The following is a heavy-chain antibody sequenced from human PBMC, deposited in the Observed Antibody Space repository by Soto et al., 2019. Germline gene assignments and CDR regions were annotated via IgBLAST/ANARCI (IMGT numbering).Heavy chain of an antibody. J-gene: IGHJ4*02. CDR2: IYYSGST. D-gene: IGHD3-3*01. CDR3: ARLDYDFSIDY. V-gene: IGHV4-59*08. CDR1: GGSISSYY. Sequence: SETLSLTCTVSGGSISSYYWSWIRQPPGKGLEWIGYIYYSGSTNYNPSLKSRVTISVDTSKNQFSLKLSSVTAADTAVYYCARLDYDFSIDYWGQGTLVTVSS.